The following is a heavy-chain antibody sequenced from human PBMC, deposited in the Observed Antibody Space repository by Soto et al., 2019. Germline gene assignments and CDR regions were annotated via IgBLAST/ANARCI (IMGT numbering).Heavy chain of an antibody. D-gene: IGHD3-9*01. CDR3: ARDLDWAFDY. J-gene: IGHJ4*02. CDR1: GFTFTTYS. CDR2: INSGGSAI. V-gene: IGHV3-48*01. Sequence: GGSLRLSCAASGFTFTTYSMNWVRQAPGKGLEWLSYINSGGSAIDYADSVKGRFTISRDDAKNSPYLQMSSLRAEDTAVYYCARDLDWAFDYWGQGTLVTVSS.